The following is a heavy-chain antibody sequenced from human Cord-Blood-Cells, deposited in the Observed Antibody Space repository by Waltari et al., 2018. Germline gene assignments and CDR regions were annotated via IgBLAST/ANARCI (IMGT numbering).Heavy chain of an antibody. CDR1: GGSISSSSYY. Sequence: QLQLQESGPGLVKPSETLSLTCTVSGGSISSSSYYWGWIRQPPGKGLEWIGRIYYSGRPYYTPSHQRRVTISVDTSKNQFSLKLSSVTAADTAMYYCARPTTGDDFKFDYWGQGTLVTVSS. CDR3: ARPTTGDDFKFDY. CDR2: IYYSGRP. J-gene: IGHJ4*02. V-gene: IGHV4-39*01. D-gene: IGHD7-27*01.